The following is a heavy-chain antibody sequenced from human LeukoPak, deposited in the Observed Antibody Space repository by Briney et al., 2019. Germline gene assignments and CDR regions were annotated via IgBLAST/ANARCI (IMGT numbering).Heavy chain of an antibody. CDR2: IYYSGST. J-gene: IGHJ5*02. V-gene: IGHV4-59*01. Sequence: SETLSLTCTVSGGSISSYYWSWIRQPPGKGLEWMRYIYYSGSTNYNPSLKSRVTISVDTSKNQFSLKLSSVTAADTAVYYCARGSRGSNNWFDPWGQGTLVTVSS. CDR3: ARGSRGSNNWFDP. D-gene: IGHD1-26*01. CDR1: GGSISSYY.